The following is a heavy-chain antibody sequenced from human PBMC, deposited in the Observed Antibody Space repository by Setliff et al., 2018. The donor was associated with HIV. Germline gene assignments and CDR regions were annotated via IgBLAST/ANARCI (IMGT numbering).Heavy chain of an antibody. CDR1: GFSFSSFG. Sequence: GGSLRLSCAASGFSFSSFGMNWVRQAPGKGLEWISYISLDTRPSYYADSVRGRFTVSRDNAGASLFLQMNSLRAEDTAIYYCVRDTTSGWMLTSWGQGTLVTVSS. V-gene: IGHV3-48*04. D-gene: IGHD6-25*01. CDR3: VRDTTSGWMLTS. CDR2: ISLDTRPS. J-gene: IGHJ4*02.